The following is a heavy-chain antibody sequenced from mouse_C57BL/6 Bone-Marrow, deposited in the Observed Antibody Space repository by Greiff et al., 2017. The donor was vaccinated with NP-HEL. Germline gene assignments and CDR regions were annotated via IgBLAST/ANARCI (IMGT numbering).Heavy chain of an antibody. V-gene: IGHV1-81*01. Sequence: VKLVESGAELARPGASVKLSCKASGYTFTSYGISWVKQRTGQGLEWIGEIYPRSGNTYYNEKFKGKATLTADKSSSTAYMELRSLTSEDSAVYFCAHYGSSLFAYWGQGTLVTVSA. CDR3: AHYGSSLFAY. CDR2: IYPRSGNT. CDR1: GYTFTSYG. J-gene: IGHJ3*01. D-gene: IGHD1-1*01.